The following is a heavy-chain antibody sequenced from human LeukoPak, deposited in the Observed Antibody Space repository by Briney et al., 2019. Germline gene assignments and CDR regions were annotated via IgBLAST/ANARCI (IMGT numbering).Heavy chain of an antibody. CDR2: IKSKTDGGTA. CDR3: TTALFGELFHFDY. Sequence: GGSLRLSCAASGVAFSNAWMSWGRQGPGKGLEWGFRIKSKTDGGTADYAAPVQGRFPISRDDSQNTLHLQINSLTTEDTAVYYCTTALFGELFHFDYWGQGTLVTVSS. J-gene: IGHJ4*02. D-gene: IGHD3-10*01. CDR1: GVAFSNAW. V-gene: IGHV3-15*01.